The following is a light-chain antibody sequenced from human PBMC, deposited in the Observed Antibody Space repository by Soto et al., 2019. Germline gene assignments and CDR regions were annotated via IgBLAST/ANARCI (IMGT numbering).Light chain of an antibody. J-gene: IGKJ4*01. CDR2: AAS. Sequence: DIQMTQSPSSLSASVGDRVTITCRASQSISSYLHWYHQKPGKAPKLLIYAASSLQSGVPSRFGGSGSGTDFTLTISSLQPEDFATYYCQQSYSTPLTFGGGTKVEIK. CDR1: QSISSY. CDR3: QQSYSTPLT. V-gene: IGKV1-39*01.